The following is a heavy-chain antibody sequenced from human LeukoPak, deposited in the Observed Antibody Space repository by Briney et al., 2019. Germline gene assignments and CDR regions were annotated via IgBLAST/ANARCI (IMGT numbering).Heavy chain of an antibody. CDR1: GFIFSSYA. CDR2: GSSGGST. CDR3: AKMRGQYYHSYYMAA. J-gene: IGHJ6*03. V-gene: IGHV3-23*01. Sequence: PGGSLRLSCAASGFIFSSYAMSWVRQAPGKGREWVSDGSSGGSTYYADSVKGRFTVSRDNSKSTLYLQMNSLTAEDTAVYYCAKMRGQYYHSYYMAAGAKGPRSPSP.